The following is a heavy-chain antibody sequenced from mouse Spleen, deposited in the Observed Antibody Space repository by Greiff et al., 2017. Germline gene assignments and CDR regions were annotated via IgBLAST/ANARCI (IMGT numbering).Heavy chain of an antibody. V-gene: IGHV5-9-4*01. Sequence: EVKVIESGGGLVKPGGSLKLSCAASGFTFSSYAMSWVRQSPEKRLEWVAEISSGGSYTYYPDTVTGRFTISGDNAKNTLYLEMSSLRSEDTAMYYCARGTTVVPYWYFDVWGAGTTVTVSS. D-gene: IGHD1-1*01. J-gene: IGHJ1*01. CDR3: ARGTTVVPYWYFDV. CDR1: GFTFSSYA. CDR2: ISSGGSYT.